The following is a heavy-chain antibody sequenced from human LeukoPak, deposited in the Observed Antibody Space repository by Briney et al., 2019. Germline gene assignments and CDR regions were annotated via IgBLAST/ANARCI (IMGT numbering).Heavy chain of an antibody. CDR3: VRVGSGGGDYSMDV. J-gene: IGHJ6*03. CDR2: IKEDGSEE. V-gene: IGHV3-7*03. CDR1: GFTFSNYW. D-gene: IGHD3-10*01. Sequence: GWSQRFSCAAAGFTFSNYWMRWVRQAPGKGVEWVANIKEDGSEEYYVDSLKGRFTISRDNVKNSLDLQMHGLRAEDTAVYYCVRVGSGGGDYSMDVWGKGTTVTVSS.